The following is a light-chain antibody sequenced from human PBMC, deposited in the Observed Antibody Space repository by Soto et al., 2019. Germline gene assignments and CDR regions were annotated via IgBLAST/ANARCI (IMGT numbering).Light chain of an antibody. CDR3: QQYGSSPLT. V-gene: IGKV3-20*01. CDR1: QSVSSSY. CDR2: GAS. J-gene: IGKJ4*01. Sequence: GERAALSCRASQSVSSSYLAWYQQKPGQAPRLLIYGASSRATGIPDRFSGSGSGTDFTLTISRLEPEDFAVYYCQQYGSSPLTFGGGTKVDIK.